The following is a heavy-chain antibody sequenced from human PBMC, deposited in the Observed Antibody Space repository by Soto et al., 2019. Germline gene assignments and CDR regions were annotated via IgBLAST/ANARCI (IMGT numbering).Heavy chain of an antibody. Sequence: ASVKVSCKASGYTFTSYGISWVRQAPGQGLEWMGWISAYNGNTNYAQKLQGRVTMTTDTSTSTAYMELRSLRSDDTAVYYCASGLRYFDWFPRTDVWGQGTTVTVSS. D-gene: IGHD3-9*01. J-gene: IGHJ6*02. CDR2: ISAYNGNT. CDR1: GYTFTSYG. V-gene: IGHV1-18*01. CDR3: ASGLRYFDWFPRTDV.